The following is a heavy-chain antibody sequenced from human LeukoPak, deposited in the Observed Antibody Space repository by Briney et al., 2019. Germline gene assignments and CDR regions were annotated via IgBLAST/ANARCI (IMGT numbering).Heavy chain of an antibody. CDR3: ARVSSSSPTYYFDY. V-gene: IGHV4-30-4*07. CDR2: IYYSGST. CDR1: GCSISSGGYS. D-gene: IGHD6-6*01. J-gene: IGHJ4*02. Sequence: SETLSLTCAVSGCSISSGGYSWSWIRQPPGKGLEWIGYIYYSGSTYYNQSLKSRVTISVDTSKNQFSLKLSSVTAADTAVYYCARVSSSSPTYYFDYWGQGTLVTVSS.